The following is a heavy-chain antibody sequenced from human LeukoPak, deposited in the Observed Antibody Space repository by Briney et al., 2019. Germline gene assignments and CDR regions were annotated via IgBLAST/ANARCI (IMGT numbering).Heavy chain of an antibody. Sequence: ALVKVFCKASGYTFTSYDINWVRQATGQGLEWMGWMNPNSGNTGYAQKFQGRVTMTRNTSISTAYMELSSLRSEDTAVYYCARGLKVRGVNRYYGMDVWGQGTTVTVSS. CDR2: MNPNSGNT. CDR3: ARGLKVRGVNRYYGMDV. V-gene: IGHV1-8*01. D-gene: IGHD3-10*01. CDR1: GYTFTSYD. J-gene: IGHJ6*02.